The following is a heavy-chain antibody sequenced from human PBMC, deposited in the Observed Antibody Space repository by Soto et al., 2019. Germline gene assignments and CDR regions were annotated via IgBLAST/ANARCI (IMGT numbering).Heavy chain of an antibody. V-gene: IGHV4-34*01. Sequence: QVQLQQWGAGLLKPSETLSLTCAVYGGSFSGYYWSWIRQPPGKGLEWIGEINHSGSTNYNPSLKSRVTISVDTSKNQFSLKLSSVTAADTAVYYCAREFLSGYGPSIPYYFDYWGQGTLVTVSS. CDR3: AREFLSGYGPSIPYYFDY. CDR2: INHSGST. J-gene: IGHJ4*02. D-gene: IGHD3-3*01. CDR1: GGSFSGYY.